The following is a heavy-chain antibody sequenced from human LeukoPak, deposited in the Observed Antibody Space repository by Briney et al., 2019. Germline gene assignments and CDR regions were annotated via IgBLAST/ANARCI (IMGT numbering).Heavy chain of an antibody. D-gene: IGHD3-22*01. CDR3: AKDRLGALYYYDSSGYYRFDY. Sequence: GGSLRLSCAASEFTFSSYGMHWVRQAPGKGLEWVAVISYDGSNQYYADTVKGRFTISRDNSKNTLYLQMNSLRAEDTAVYYCAKDRLGALYYYDSSGYYRFDYWGQGTLVTVSS. CDR2: ISYDGSNQ. J-gene: IGHJ4*01. V-gene: IGHV3-30*18. CDR1: EFTFSSYG.